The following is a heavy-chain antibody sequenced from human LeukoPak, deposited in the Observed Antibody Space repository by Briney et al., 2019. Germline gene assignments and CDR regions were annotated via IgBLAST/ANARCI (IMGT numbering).Heavy chain of an antibody. Sequence: GASVKVSCKASGYTFTDYYMHWVRQAPGQGLEWMGWITPNSGATKYAQKFRGRVSMTRDTSINTAYMELSRLRSDDTAIYYCARVSRFYYDSSGDFDYWGQGTLVIVSS. CDR2: ITPNSGAT. V-gene: IGHV1-2*02. D-gene: IGHD3-22*01. CDR1: GYTFTDYY. CDR3: ARVSRFYYDSSGDFDY. J-gene: IGHJ4*02.